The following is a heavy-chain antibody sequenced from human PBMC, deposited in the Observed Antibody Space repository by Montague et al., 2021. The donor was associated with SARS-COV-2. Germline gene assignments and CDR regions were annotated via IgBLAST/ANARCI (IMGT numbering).Heavy chain of an antibody. CDR3: ARATYTSSWYWILDY. CDR2: ISYSGST. J-gene: IGHJ4*02. CDR1: GGSISTSGYY. Sequence: TLSLTCTVSGGSISTSGYYWSWIRQHPGKGLEWIGYISYSGSTYYNPSLKSRLTISVDTSENQFSLRLTSVTAADTALYYCARATYTSSWYWILDYWGQGTLVTVSS. V-gene: IGHV4-31*03. D-gene: IGHD6-13*01.